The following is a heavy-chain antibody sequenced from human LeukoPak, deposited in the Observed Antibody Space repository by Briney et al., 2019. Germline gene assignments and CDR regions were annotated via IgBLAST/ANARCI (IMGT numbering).Heavy chain of an antibody. J-gene: IGHJ4*02. CDR2: ISAYSGNT. CDR1: GYTFTNYG. V-gene: IGHV1-18*01. Sequence: ASVKVSCKASGYTFTNYGISWVRQAPGQGLEWMGWISAYSGNTNYVEKFQGRVTMTTDTSTGTAYMELRSLRSDDTAVYYCARDIATIQHQDWGQGTLVTVSS. CDR3: ARDIATIQHQD. D-gene: IGHD5-18*01.